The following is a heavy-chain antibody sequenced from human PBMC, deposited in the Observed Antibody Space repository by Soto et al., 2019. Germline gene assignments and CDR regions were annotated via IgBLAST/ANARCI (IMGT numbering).Heavy chain of an antibody. Sequence: EVQLVESGGGLVQPGGSLRLSCAASGFTFSSYWMSWVRQAPGKGLEWVANIKQDGSEKYYVDSVKGRFTISRDNAKNSLYLQMNSLRAEDTAVYYCARLYFVEYFDWLLFDYWGQGTLVTVSS. D-gene: IGHD3-9*01. CDR3: ARLYFVEYFDWLLFDY. J-gene: IGHJ4*02. CDR2: IKQDGSEK. V-gene: IGHV3-7*01. CDR1: GFTFSSYW.